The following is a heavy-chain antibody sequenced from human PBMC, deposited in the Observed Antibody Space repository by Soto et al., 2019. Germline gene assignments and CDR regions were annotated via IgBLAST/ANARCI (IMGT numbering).Heavy chain of an antibody. CDR1: GFVFRTFR. Sequence: GGSLRLSCEASGFVFRTFRMHWVRRAPGKGLEWLATIRFDGSTARYAESVRGRFKISRDNSMNTLYLQLDRLRVEDTAVYYCVRDRPNTESLTGYFDTWGQGTTVTVSS. J-gene: IGHJ4*02. D-gene: IGHD3-9*01. CDR2: IRFDGSTA. V-gene: IGHV3-33*01. CDR3: VRDRPNTESLTGYFDT.